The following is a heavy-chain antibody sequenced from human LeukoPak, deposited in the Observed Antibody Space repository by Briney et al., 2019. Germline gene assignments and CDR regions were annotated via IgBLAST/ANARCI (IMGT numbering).Heavy chain of an antibody. Sequence: GGSLRLSCAASGFTFSRYWMHWVRQAPGKGLVWVSRINTDGRTITYADSVKGRFTISRDNAKNTLYLQMNSLRAEDTAVYYCARDAPYSSSWYGSLNFDYWGQGTLVTVSS. D-gene: IGHD6-13*01. CDR1: GFTFSRYW. J-gene: IGHJ4*02. CDR3: ARDAPYSSSWYGSLNFDY. CDR2: INTDGRTI. V-gene: IGHV3-74*01.